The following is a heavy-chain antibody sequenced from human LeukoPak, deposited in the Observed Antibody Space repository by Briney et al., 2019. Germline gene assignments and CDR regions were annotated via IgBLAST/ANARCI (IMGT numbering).Heavy chain of an antibody. D-gene: IGHD1-26*01. CDR1: GFAFSTYW. V-gene: IGHV3-74*01. CDR3: ARAQVGATPPYVDY. Sequence: GGSLRLSCAASGFAFSTYWMHWVRQAPGKGLVWVSRINSDGGSTNYADSVKGRFTISRDNAKNTLFLQMNSLRAEDTAVYYCARAQVGATPPYVDYWGQGTLVTVSS. J-gene: IGHJ4*02. CDR2: INSDGGST.